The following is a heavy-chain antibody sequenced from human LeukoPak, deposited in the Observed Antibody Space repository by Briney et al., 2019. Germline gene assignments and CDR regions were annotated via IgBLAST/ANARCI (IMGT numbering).Heavy chain of an antibody. D-gene: IGHD2-15*01. Sequence: ASVKVSCKASGGTFSSYAISWVRQAPGQGLEWMGRIIPILGIANYAQKFQGRVTITADKSTSTAYMELSSLRSEDTAVYYCAGSGYCSGGSCYGMDVWGQGTTVTVSS. CDR3: AGSGYCSGGSCYGMDV. V-gene: IGHV1-69*04. CDR1: GGTFSSYA. CDR2: IIPILGIA. J-gene: IGHJ6*02.